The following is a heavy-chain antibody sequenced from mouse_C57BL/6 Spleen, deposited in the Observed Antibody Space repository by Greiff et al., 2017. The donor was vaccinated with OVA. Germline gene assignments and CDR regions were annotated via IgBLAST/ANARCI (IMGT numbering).Heavy chain of an antibody. V-gene: IGHV5-6*01. D-gene: IGHD2-2*01. Sequence: EVHLVESGGDLVKPGGSLKLSCAASGFTFSSYGMSWVRQTPDKRLEWVATISSGGSYTYYPDSVKGRFTISRDNAKNTLYLQMSSLKSEDTAMYYCALYGYDEGFAYWGQGTLVTVSA. CDR2: ISSGGSYT. J-gene: IGHJ3*01. CDR3: ALYGYDEGFAY. CDR1: GFTFSSYG.